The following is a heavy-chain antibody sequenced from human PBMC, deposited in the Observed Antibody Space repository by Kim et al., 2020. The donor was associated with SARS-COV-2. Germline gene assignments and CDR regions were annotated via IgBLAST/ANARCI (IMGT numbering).Heavy chain of an antibody. V-gene: IGHV3-48*02. CDR1: GFTFSSYA. D-gene: IGHD6-13*01. J-gene: IGHJ4*02. Sequence: GGSLRLSYAASGFTFSSYAMTWVRQGPGKGLEWVSFISSTGSIIYYADSVEGRFTISRDNAKNSVSLQMNSLRDEDTAVYYCASRGYYIDFWGQGTLVTVSS. CDR2: ISSTGSII. CDR3: ASRGYYIDF.